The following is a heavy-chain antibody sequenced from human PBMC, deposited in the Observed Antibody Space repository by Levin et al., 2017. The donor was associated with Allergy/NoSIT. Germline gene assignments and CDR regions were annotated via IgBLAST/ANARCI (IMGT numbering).Heavy chain of an antibody. CDR2: INSDGSSI. D-gene: IGHD6-6*01. J-gene: IGHJ4*02. CDR3: ARYSSNIHANDD. V-gene: IGHV3-74*01. Sequence: GGSLRLSCTASGFTFSSYWMHWVRQAPGKGLVWVSRINSDGSSISYADSVKGRFTMSRDNAKNTTYLQMNSLRAEDTALYYCARYSSNIHANDDWGQGTLVTVSS. CDR1: GFTFSSYW.